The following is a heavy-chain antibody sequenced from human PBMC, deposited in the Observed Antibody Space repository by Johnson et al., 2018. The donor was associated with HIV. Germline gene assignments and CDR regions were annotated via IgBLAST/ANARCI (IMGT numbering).Heavy chain of an antibody. CDR3: ARGQAGEGSTAGAFDV. Sequence: QVQLVESGGGVVQPGRSLRLSCAASGFTFSSYGMHWVRQAPGKGLEWVAVISYDGSNKYYADSVKGRFTISRDNSKNTLYLQMNSLRAEDTAVYYCARGQAGEGSTAGAFDVWGQGTMVTVSS. CDR2: ISYDGSNK. CDR1: GFTFSSYG. V-gene: IGHV3-30*03. J-gene: IGHJ3*01. D-gene: IGHD3-16*01.